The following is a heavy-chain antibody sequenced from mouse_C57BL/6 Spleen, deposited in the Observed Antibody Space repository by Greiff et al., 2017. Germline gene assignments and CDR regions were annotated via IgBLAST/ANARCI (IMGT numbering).Heavy chain of an antibody. D-gene: IGHD2-5*01. CDR3: AGYGGYSNSVAMDY. CDR2: IHPNSGST. Sequence: VQLQQPGAELVKPGASVKLSCKASGYTFTSYWMHWVKQRPGQGLEWIGMIHPNSGSTNYNEKFKSKATLTVDKSSSTAYMQLSSLTSEDSAVYYCAGYGGYSNSVAMDYWGQGTSVTVSS. CDR1: GYTFTSYW. J-gene: IGHJ4*01. V-gene: IGHV1-64*01.